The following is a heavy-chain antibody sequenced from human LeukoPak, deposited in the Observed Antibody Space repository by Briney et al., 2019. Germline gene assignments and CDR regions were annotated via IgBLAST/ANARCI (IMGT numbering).Heavy chain of an antibody. V-gene: IGHV1-69*06. CDR1: GGTFSSYA. J-gene: IGHJ4*02. CDR3: ARDRSPRGVITHWDY. D-gene: IGHD3-10*01. Sequence: GASVKVSCKASGGTFSSYAISWVRQAPGRGLAWMGGIIPIFGTANYAQKFQGRVTITADKSTSTAYMELSSLRSEDTAVYYCARDRSPRGVITHWDYWGQGTLVTVSS. CDR2: IIPIFGTA.